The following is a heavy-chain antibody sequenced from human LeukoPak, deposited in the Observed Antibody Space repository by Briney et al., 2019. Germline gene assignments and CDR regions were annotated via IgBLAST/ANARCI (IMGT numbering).Heavy chain of an antibody. V-gene: IGHV4-39*01. Sequence: SETLSLTCTVSGGSISSSSYYWGWIRQPPGKGLEWIGSIYYSGSTYYNPSLKSRVTVSVDTSKNQFSLKLSSVTAADTAVYYCASVRRGFGESSKYYAYYYMGVWGKGTTVTISS. J-gene: IGHJ6*03. CDR2: IYYSGST. D-gene: IGHD3-10*01. CDR3: ASVRRGFGESSKYYAYYYMGV. CDR1: GGSISSSSYY.